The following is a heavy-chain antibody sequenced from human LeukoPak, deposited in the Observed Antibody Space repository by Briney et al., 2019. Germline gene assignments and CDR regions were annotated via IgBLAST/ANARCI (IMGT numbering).Heavy chain of an antibody. CDR2: IRYDGSNK. CDR1: GFTFSSYG. D-gene: IGHD5-12*01. CDR3: AEDHIVATILPCYFDY. Sequence: GGSLRLSCAASGFTFSSYGMHWVRQAPGKGLEWVAFIRYDGSNKYYADSVKGRFTISRDNSKNTLYLQMNSLRAEDTAVYYCAEDHIVATILPCYFDYWGQGTLVTVSS. J-gene: IGHJ4*02. V-gene: IGHV3-30*02.